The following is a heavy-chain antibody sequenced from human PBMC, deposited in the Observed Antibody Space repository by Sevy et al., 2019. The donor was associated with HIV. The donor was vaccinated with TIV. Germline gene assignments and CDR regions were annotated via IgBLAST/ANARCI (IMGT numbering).Heavy chain of an antibody. J-gene: IGHJ4*02. CDR3: AQGYYFTY. Sequence: ASVKVSCKASRSTFVSNDINWLRQAPGQGLEWVGWMRPNSGEFGYAQKFQGRVTMTRNISITTAYMELGRLRFDDTAVYYCAQGYYFTYWGQGTVVTVSS. CDR1: RSTFVSND. D-gene: IGHD3-22*01. CDR2: MRPNSGEF. V-gene: IGHV1-8*01.